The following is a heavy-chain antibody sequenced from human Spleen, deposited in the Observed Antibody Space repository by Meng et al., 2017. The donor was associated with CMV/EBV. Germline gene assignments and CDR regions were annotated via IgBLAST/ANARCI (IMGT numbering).Heavy chain of an antibody. J-gene: IGHJ6*02. CDR1: GFTVSGNY. V-gene: IGHV3-66*01. CDR3: ARDDLAVAGYYYGMDV. D-gene: IGHD6-19*01. Sequence: GGSLRLSCAVSGFTVSGNYMSWVRQPPGRGPEWVSVTYSGGATYYADSVEGRFTISRDNAKNSLYLQMNSLRAEDTAVYYCARDDLAVAGYYYGMDVWGQGTTVTVSS. CDR2: TYSGGAT.